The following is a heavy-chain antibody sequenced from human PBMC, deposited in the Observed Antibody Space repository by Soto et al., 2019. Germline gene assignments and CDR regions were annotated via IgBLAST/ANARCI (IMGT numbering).Heavy chain of an antibody. D-gene: IGHD5-18*01. CDR3: SRFNSLRYSYGPIYYYYGMDV. Sequence: SETLSLTCAVYGGSFSGYYWSWIRQPPGKGLEWIGEINHSGSTNYNPSLKGRVTISVDTSKNQFSLKLSSVTAADTSVYYCSRFNSLRYSYGPIYYYYGMDVWGQGTTVTVSS. V-gene: IGHV4-34*01. CDR2: INHSGST. J-gene: IGHJ6*02. CDR1: GGSFSGYY.